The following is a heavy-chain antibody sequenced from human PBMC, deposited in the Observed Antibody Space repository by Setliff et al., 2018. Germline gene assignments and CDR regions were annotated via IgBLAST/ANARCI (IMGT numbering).Heavy chain of an antibody. CDR1: GGSVSSTSHY. V-gene: IGHV4-39*07. CDR3: ARVDFTMIQGVLGL. J-gene: IGHJ1*01. D-gene: IGHD3-10*01. Sequence: SETLSLTCNVSGGSVSSTSHYWGWIRQPPGKGMEWIGSVYYSGYTYYNPSLQSRVTISVDMSKNQFSMKLTSVTAADTAVYYCARVDFTMIQGVLGLWGQSTLVTVSS. CDR2: VYYSGYT.